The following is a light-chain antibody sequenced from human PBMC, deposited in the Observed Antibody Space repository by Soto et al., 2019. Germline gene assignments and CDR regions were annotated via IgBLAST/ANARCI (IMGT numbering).Light chain of an antibody. J-gene: IGLJ2*01. V-gene: IGLV2-23*01. CDR3: CSYAGSSTYVV. Sequence: QSALTQPASVSGSPGQSITISCTGTSSDVGSYNLVSWYQQHPGKAPKLMIYEGSKRPSGVSNRFSGSESGNTASRTISGLQAEDEADYYCCSYAGSSTYVVFGGGTKLTVL. CDR1: SSDVGSYNL. CDR2: EGS.